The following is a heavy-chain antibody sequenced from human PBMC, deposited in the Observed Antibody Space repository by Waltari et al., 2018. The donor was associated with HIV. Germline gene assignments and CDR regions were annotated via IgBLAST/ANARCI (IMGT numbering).Heavy chain of an antibody. Sequence: EVQLVESGGGLVRPGGALRPSSLSSGVTFSPYHLHWVFQTPGAGFEWLSYISDRGQTLYYTASTNGRFTVSRNNAKRSLYLDMGGLTAADTAVYYCVRGGAAFVTGGMQVVQPGPWGQGTLVTVS. V-gene: IGHV3-48*03. CDR2: ISDRGQTL. CDR3: VRGGAAFVTGGMQVVQPGP. CDR1: GVTFSPYH. D-gene: IGHD1-1*01. J-gene: IGHJ5*02.